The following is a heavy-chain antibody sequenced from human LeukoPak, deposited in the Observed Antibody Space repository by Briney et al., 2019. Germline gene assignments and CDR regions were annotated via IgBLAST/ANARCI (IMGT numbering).Heavy chain of an antibody. Sequence: GGSLRLSCAGSGFTFSSYEMNWVRQAPGKGLEWVSYISSSGRAIYYADSVKGRFTVSRDNAKNSLYLQMNSLRAEDTAVYYCARCPRWAHFDYWGQGTLVTVSS. D-gene: IGHD4-23*01. V-gene: IGHV3-48*03. CDR1: GFTFSSYE. CDR3: ARCPRWAHFDY. CDR2: ISSSGRAI. J-gene: IGHJ4*02.